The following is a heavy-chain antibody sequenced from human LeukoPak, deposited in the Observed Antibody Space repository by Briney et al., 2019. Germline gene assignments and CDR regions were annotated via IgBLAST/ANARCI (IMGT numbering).Heavy chain of an antibody. D-gene: IGHD4-17*01. J-gene: IGHJ4*02. Sequence: SETLSLTCTVSGGSISSHYWSWIRQPPGKGLEWIGYIYYSGSTNHNPSLKSRVTISVDTSKNQFSLKLSSVTAADTAVYYCARERGHDYGDYMFDYWGQGTLVTVSS. CDR3: ARERGHDYGDYMFDY. CDR2: IYYSGST. CDR1: GGSISSHY. V-gene: IGHV4-59*11.